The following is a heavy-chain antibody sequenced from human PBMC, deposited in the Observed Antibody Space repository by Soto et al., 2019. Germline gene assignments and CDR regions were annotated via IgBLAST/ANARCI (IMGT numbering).Heavy chain of an antibody. D-gene: IGHD3-22*01. CDR1: GFTFSSYE. V-gene: IGHV3-48*03. CDR3: ARDPTITIIEGRYFDY. J-gene: IGHJ4*02. Sequence: GGSLRLSCAASGFTFSSYEMNWVRQAPGKGLEWVSYISSSGSTIYYADSVKGRFTISRDNAKNSLYLQMNSLRAEDTAVYYCARDPTITIIEGRYFDYGGQGTLVTVSS. CDR2: ISSSGSTI.